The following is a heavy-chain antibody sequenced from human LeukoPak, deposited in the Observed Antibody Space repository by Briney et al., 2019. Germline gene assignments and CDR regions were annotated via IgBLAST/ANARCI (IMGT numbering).Heavy chain of an antibody. D-gene: IGHD6-13*01. J-gene: IGHJ4*02. CDR3: AKDRIAAAGTLYYFDY. CDR2: ISSSSSYI. V-gene: IGHV3-21*04. CDR1: GFTFSSYS. Sequence: PGGSLRLSCAASGFTFSSYSMNWVRQAPGKGLEWVSSISSSSSYIYYADSVKGRFTISRDNSKNTLYLQMNSLRAEDTAVYYCAKDRIAAAGTLYYFDYWGQGTLVTVSS.